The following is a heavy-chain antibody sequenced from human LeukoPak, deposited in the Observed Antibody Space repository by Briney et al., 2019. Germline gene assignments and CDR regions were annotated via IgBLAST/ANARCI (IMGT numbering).Heavy chain of an antibody. CDR1: EFSFSRYA. D-gene: IGHD3-22*01. CDR2: ISSNGAST. CDR3: VKGGYYDSSGFPEYFQD. V-gene: IGHV3-64D*09. Sequence: GGSLRLSCSASEFSFSRYAMHWVRQGPGKGLEHVSTISSNGASTYYADSAKGRFTISRDNSKNTLYLQLSSLSAEDTAVYYCVKGGYYDSSGFPEYFQDWGQGTLVTVSS. J-gene: IGHJ1*01.